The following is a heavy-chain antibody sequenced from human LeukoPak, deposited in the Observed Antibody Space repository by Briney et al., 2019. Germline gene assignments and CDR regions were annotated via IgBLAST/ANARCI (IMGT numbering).Heavy chain of an antibody. CDR3: AKDLRAGYDFWSGYYAFEI. J-gene: IGHJ3*02. V-gene: IGHV3-23*01. Sequence: GGSLRLSCAASGFTFSSYAMSWVRQAPGKGLEWVSAISGSGGSTYYADSVKGRFTISRDNSKNTLYLQMNSLRAEDTAVYYCAKDLRAGYDFWSGYYAFEIWGQGTMVTVSS. CDR2: ISGSGGST. D-gene: IGHD3-3*01. CDR1: GFTFSSYA.